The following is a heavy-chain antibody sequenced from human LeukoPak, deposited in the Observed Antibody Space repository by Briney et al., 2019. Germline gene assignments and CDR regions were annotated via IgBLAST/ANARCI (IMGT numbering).Heavy chain of an antibody. CDR2: ISYDGSNK. J-gene: IGHJ4*02. CDR1: GFTFSSYG. V-gene: IGHV3-30*18. CDR3: AKDRYRYCSSTSCLPFDY. Sequence: PGGSLRLSCAASGFTFSSYGMHWVRQAPGKGLEWVAVISYDGSNKYYADSVKGRFTISRDNSKNTLYLQMNSLRAEDTAVYYCAKDRYRYCSSTSCLPFDYWGQGTLVTVSS. D-gene: IGHD2-2*01.